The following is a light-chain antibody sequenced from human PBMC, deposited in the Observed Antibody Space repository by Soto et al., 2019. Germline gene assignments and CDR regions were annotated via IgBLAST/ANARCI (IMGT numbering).Light chain of an antibody. CDR2: DVS. J-gene: IGLJ2*01. CDR3: SSYTTSDTLV. Sequence: QSALTQPASVSGSPGQSITISCTGTSSDVGGYNYVSWYQQHPGKAPKLMIYDVSYRPSGVSNRFSGSKSGSTASLTISGLQAEDEANYYCSSYTTSDTLVFGGGTKLNVL. V-gene: IGLV2-14*03. CDR1: SSDVGGYNY.